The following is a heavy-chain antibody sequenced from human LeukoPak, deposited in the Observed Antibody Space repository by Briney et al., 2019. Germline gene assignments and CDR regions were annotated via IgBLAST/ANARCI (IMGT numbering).Heavy chain of an antibody. D-gene: IGHD1-14*01. Sequence: GGSLRLSCTASGFIFDTHTLTWVRQAPGKGLEWVASISGSGDSTNYGDSVKGRFTISRDNFKRTVHLEMSNLRADDAAMYYCVRRAAVRGMDFWGLGTTVIVSS. J-gene: IGHJ6*02. V-gene: IGHV3-23*01. CDR1: GFIFDTHT. CDR3: VRRAAVRGMDF. CDR2: ISGSGDST.